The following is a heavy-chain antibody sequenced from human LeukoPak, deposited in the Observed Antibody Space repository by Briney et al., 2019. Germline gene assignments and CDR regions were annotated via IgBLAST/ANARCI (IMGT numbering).Heavy chain of an antibody. D-gene: IGHD5-18*01. CDR2: ISSSGSTI. CDR1: GFTFSDYY. J-gene: IGHJ3*02. V-gene: IGHV3-11*04. CDR3: AKGRYSYGYKNAFDI. Sequence: GGSLRLSCAASGFTFSDYYMSWIRQAPGKGLEWVSYISSSGSTIYYADSVKGRFTISRDNAKNSLYLQMNSLRAEDTAVYYCAKGRYSYGYKNAFDIWGQGTMVTVSS.